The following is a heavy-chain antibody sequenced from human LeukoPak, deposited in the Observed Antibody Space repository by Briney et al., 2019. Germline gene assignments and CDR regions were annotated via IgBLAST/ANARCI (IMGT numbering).Heavy chain of an antibody. CDR3: ASLIDYYDSSGYLNWFDS. Sequence: SETLSLTCTVSGGSISSSSYYWGWIRQPPGKGLEWIGSIYYSGSTYYNPSLKSRVTISVDTSKNQFSLKLSSVTAADTAVYYCASLIDYYDSSGYLNWFDSWGQGTLVTVSS. V-gene: IGHV4-39*01. CDR2: IYYSGST. J-gene: IGHJ5*01. CDR1: GGSISSSSYY. D-gene: IGHD3-22*01.